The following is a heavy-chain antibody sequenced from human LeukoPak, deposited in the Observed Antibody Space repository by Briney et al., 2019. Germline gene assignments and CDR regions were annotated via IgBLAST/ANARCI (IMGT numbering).Heavy chain of an antibody. CDR1: GFTYSSYA. Sequence: GGSLRLSCAASGFTYSSYAIHWVRQAPGKGLEWVAVISYDGSNKYYADSVKGRFTISGDNSKNTLFLQMNGLRAEDTAVYYCARGEAAGTRGVYFDYWGQGTLVTVSS. CDR3: ARGEAAGTRGVYFDY. J-gene: IGHJ4*02. CDR2: ISYDGSNK. D-gene: IGHD6-13*01. V-gene: IGHV3-30*04.